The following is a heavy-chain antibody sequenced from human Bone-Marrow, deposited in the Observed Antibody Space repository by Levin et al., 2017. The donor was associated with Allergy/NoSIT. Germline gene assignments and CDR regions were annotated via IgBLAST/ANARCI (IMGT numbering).Heavy chain of an antibody. CDR2: IKQDGNEK. CDR1: GFTFNDFW. CDR3: ARGYDSLGHNFDY. D-gene: IGHD3-22*01. Sequence: GGSLRLSCAASGFTFNDFWMNWVRQAPGKGLEWVANIKQDGNEKYYLDSVEGRFTVSRDNAKNSLYLQMNSLRAEDTAVYYCARGYDSLGHNFDYWGQGTLVTVSS. V-gene: IGHV3-7*01. J-gene: IGHJ4*02.